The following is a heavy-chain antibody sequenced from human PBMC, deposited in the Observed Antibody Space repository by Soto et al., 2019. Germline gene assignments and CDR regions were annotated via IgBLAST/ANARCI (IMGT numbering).Heavy chain of an antibody. Sequence: PGGSLRLSCAASGFPFSDYYMSWIRQAPGKGLEWVSSISSSSSYIYYADSVKGRFTISRDNAKNSLYLQMNSLRAEDTAVYYCAREEYCSSTSCPAAGFDPWGQGTLVTVSS. J-gene: IGHJ5*02. V-gene: IGHV3-11*06. CDR2: ISSSSSYI. CDR1: GFPFSDYY. D-gene: IGHD2-2*01. CDR3: AREEYCSSTSCPAAGFDP.